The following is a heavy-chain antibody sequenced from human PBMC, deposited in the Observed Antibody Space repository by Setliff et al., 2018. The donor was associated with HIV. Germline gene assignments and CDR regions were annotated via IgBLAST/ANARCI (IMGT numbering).Heavy chain of an antibody. V-gene: IGHV3-11*05. D-gene: IGHD3-22*01. Sequence: GSLRLSCVASGFTLSDYYMGWIRQAPGKGLEWVSYISGSSRSTEYADSVKGRFTISRDNARNSLFLQMNSLRDEDTAVYYCARESGFGGSRGYHSDHWGQGTLVTVSS. J-gene: IGHJ4*02. CDR2: ISGSSRST. CDR1: GFTLSDYY. CDR3: ARESGFGGSRGYHSDH.